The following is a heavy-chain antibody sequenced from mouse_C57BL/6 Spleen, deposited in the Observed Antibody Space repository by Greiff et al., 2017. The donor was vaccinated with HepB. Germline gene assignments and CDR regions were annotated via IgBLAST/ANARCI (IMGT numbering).Heavy chain of an antibody. J-gene: IGHJ1*03. CDR1: GFTFSSYG. CDR3: ARLEKYFDV. CDR2: ISSGGSYT. Sequence: EVQWVESGGDLVKPGGSLKLSCAASGFTFSSYGMSWVRQTPDKRLEWVATISSGGSYTYYPDSVKGRFTISRDNAKNTLYLQMSSLKSEDTAMYYCARLEKYFDVWGTGTTVTVSS. V-gene: IGHV5-6*01.